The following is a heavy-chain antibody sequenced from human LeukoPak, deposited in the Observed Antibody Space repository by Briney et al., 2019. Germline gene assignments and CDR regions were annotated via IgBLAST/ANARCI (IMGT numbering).Heavy chain of an antibody. Sequence: GESLKISCKGSGYSFTSYWIGWVRQMPGKGLEWMGIIYPGDSDTRYSSSFQGQVTISADKSISTAYLQWSSLKAPDTGMYYCARRDEQQLGNFDYWGQGTLVTVSS. D-gene: IGHD6-13*01. J-gene: IGHJ4*02. V-gene: IGHV5-51*01. CDR2: IYPGDSDT. CDR1: GYSFTSYW. CDR3: ARRDEQQLGNFDY.